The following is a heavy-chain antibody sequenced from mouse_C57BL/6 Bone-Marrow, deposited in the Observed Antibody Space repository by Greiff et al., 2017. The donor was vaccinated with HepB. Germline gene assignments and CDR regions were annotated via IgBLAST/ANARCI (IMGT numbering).Heavy chain of an antibody. CDR1: GFTFSDYY. CDR2: INYDGSST. D-gene: IGHD2-4*01. CDR3: ARGGDYDGGNYFDY. V-gene: IGHV5-16*01. J-gene: IGHJ2*01. Sequence: EVQLVESEGGLVQPGSSMILSCTASGFTFSDYYMAWVRQVPEKGLEWVANINYDGSSTYYLDSLKSRFIISRDNAKNILYLQMSSLKSEDTATYYCARGGDYDGGNYFDYWGQGTTLTVSS.